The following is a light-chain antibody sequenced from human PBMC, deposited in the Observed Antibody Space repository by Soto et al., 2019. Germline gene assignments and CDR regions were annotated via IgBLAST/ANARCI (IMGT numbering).Light chain of an antibody. CDR2: GAS. V-gene: IGKV3-20*01. J-gene: IGKJ2*01. CDR3: QQYSDFPYT. CDR1: QSVSSRN. Sequence: EIVLTQSPGTLSLSPRERATLSCRVSQSVSSRNLAWYQQKPGQAPRLLIYGASSRATGIPDRFSGSGSVTDFTLTINRLEPEDFAVYYCQQYSDFPYTFGQGTKLEVK.